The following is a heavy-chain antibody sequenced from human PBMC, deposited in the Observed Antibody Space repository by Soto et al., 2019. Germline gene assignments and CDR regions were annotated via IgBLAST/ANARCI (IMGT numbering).Heavy chain of an antibody. V-gene: IGHV1-24*01. J-gene: IGHJ4*02. D-gene: IGHD3-3*01. CDR2: FNPEDGET. Sequence: QLHLVQSGAEVKKPGASVKVSCKVSGYTLAELSMHWVRQAPGKGLEWMGGFNPEDGETIYSQKFQGRVSMTDDTSTDTAYMELSSLRSEDTALYYCTTGQRPIRFLEWLSRYYFDFWGQGTLVTVSS. CDR1: GYTLAELS. CDR3: TTGQRPIRFLEWLSRYYFDF.